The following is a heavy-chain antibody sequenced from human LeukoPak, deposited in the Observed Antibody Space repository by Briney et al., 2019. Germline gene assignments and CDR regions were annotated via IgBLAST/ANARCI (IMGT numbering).Heavy chain of an antibody. D-gene: IGHD1-26*01. J-gene: IGHJ4*02. V-gene: IGHV4-61*02. Sequence: PSETLSLTCTVSGGSISSGSYYWSWIRQPAGKGLEWIGRIYTSGSTNYNPSLKSRVTISVDTSKNQFSLKLSSVTAADTAVYYCARITPSGSFDYWGQGTLVTVSS. CDR2: IYTSGST. CDR3: ARITPSGSFDY. CDR1: GGSISSGSYY.